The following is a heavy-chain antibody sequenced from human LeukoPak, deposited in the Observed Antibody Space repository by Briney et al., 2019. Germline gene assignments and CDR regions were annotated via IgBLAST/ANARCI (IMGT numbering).Heavy chain of an antibody. J-gene: IGHJ4*02. CDR2: IYYSGST. CDR3: ARRRYYYGSLPDY. Sequence: PSETLSLTCTVSGGSISSSSYYWGWIRQPPGKGLEWIGSIYYSGSTYYNPSLKSRVTISVDTSKNQFSLKLSSVTAADTAVYYCARRRYYYGSLPDYWGQGTLVTVSS. V-gene: IGHV4-39*07. CDR1: GGSISSSSYY. D-gene: IGHD3-10*01.